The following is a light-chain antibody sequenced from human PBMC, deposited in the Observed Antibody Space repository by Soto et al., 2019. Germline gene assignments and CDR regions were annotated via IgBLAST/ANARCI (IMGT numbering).Light chain of an antibody. CDR3: QQFATYPIT. V-gene: IGKV1-9*01. CDR2: AAS. Sequence: IQMTQSPSSLSSSVGDRATITCRASQSISSYLNWYQQKPGKAPKLLIYAASSLQSGVPSRFSGSGFGTEFTLTISSLQPEDFATYYCQQFATYPITFGQGTRLEIK. J-gene: IGKJ5*01. CDR1: QSISSY.